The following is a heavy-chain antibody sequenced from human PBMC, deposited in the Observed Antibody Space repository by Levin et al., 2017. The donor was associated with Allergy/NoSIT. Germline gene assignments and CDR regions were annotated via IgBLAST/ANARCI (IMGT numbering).Heavy chain of an antibody. CDR2: ISASSAII. CDR3: ARDLAGAGTGASWYYHGLDV. Sequence: GESLKISCAASGFTFSSYSMNWVRQAPGKGLEWISYISASSAIIYDADSVKGRFTISRDNAKNSVYLQMNSLRAEDTAVYYCARDLAGAGTGASWYYHGLDVWGRGTTVTISS. CDR1: GFTFSSYS. V-gene: IGHV3-48*01. J-gene: IGHJ6*02. D-gene: IGHD6-13*01.